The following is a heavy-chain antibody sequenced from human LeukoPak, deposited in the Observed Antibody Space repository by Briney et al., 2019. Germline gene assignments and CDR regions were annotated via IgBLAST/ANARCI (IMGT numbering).Heavy chain of an antibody. CDR2: ISPYNGNT. CDR1: SYTFNSYG. J-gene: IGHJ4*02. D-gene: IGHD2-2*01. V-gene: IGHV1-18*01. CDR3: ARDRYQGYYFDY. Sequence: ASVKVSCKASSYTFNSYGISWVRQAPGQGLEWMGWISPYNGNTIYAQNLQGRVTMTTDTSTSTAYMELMSLRSDDTAVYYCARDRYQGYYFDYWGQGTLVTVSS.